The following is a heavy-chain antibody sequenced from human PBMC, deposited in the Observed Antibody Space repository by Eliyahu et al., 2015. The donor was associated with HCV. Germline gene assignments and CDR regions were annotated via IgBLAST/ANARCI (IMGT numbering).Heavy chain of an antibody. V-gene: IGHV4-39*07. CDR1: GGSISSGVF. CDR3: ARVLRDAYTDFDS. D-gene: IGHD5-24*01. J-gene: IGHJ4*02. Sequence: QLQLQESGPGLVKPADTLSLTCAVSGGSISSGVFWAWLRQSPGMGLEWIGSSSYTRGALYSPSLRSRATVTLDTAENQLSLVLNFVTAADTAVYYCARVLRDAYTDFDSWGQGVLVTVAS. CDR2: SSYTRGA.